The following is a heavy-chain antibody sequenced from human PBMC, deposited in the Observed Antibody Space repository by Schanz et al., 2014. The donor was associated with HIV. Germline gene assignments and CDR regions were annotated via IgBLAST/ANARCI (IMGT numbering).Heavy chain of an antibody. V-gene: IGHV3-7*01. CDR1: GFSFSNFW. CDR2: IKQDESEK. Sequence: GQLVESGGGVVQSGGSLRLSCAASGFSFSNFWVTWVRQAPGKRLEWVANIKQDESEKYYADSVKGRFTISRDNAKNSLHLQMSRLGAEDTAVYYCARDLHDYGDARTDYWGQGTAVTVSS. J-gene: IGHJ4*02. D-gene: IGHD4-17*01. CDR3: ARDLHDYGDARTDY.